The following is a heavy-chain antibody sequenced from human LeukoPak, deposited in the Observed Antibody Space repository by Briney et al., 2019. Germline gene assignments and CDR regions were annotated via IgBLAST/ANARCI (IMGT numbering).Heavy chain of an antibody. CDR1: GSTFSSYS. Sequence: GGSLRLSCAASGSTFSSYSMTWVRQAPGKGLEWVSSISSSSTYIYYADSVKGRFTISRDNAKNSLHLQMSSLRAEDTAVYYCARQYCSGGTCPPIRWGQGTLVTVSS. CDR2: ISSSSTYI. D-gene: IGHD2-15*01. J-gene: IGHJ4*02. V-gene: IGHV3-21*01. CDR3: ARQYCSGGTCPPIR.